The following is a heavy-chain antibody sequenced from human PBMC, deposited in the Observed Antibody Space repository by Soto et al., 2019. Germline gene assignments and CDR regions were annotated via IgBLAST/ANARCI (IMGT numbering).Heavy chain of an antibody. V-gene: IGHV4-61*08. J-gene: IGHJ6*02. D-gene: IGHD3-10*01. CDR3: ARSPNYYYYGFDV. CDR2: IYYSGST. Sequence: SETLSLTCTVSGGSVSSGDYFWSWLRQSPGKRLEWIAYIYYSGSTNYNPSLKSRATISVDTSKSQVSLTLTSMTAADAALYYCARSPNYYYYGFDVWGQGTAVT. CDR1: GGSVSSGDYF.